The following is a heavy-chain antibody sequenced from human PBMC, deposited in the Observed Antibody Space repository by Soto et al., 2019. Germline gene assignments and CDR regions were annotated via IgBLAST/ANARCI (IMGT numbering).Heavy chain of an antibody. Sequence: QVQLVESGGGVVQPGRSLRLSCAASGFTFRSYAMHWVRQAPGKGLEWVAVISYDGSNKYYADSVKGRFPISRDNSKNALYLQMNSRRAEDTAVYYCARDLVTGYYDLWSCYSHYGMDVWGQGTTVTVSS. J-gene: IGHJ6*02. CDR3: ARDLVTGYYDLWSCYSHYGMDV. CDR2: ISYDGSNK. CDR1: GFTFRSYA. V-gene: IGHV3-30-3*01. D-gene: IGHD3-3*01.